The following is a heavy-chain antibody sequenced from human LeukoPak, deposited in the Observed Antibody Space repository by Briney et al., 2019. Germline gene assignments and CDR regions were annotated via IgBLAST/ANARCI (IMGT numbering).Heavy chain of an antibody. V-gene: IGHV3-23*01. J-gene: IGHJ4*02. Sequence: PGGSLRLSCAASGFTFSNYVMSWVRQAPGKGLEWVSGISGSGDSTYYADSVKGRFTISRDNSKNTLYLQMYSLRVEDTAVYYCARDGLRRFLEWLFPPDYWGQGTLVTVSS. D-gene: IGHD3-3*01. CDR1: GFTFSNYV. CDR2: ISGSGDST. CDR3: ARDGLRRFLEWLFPPDY.